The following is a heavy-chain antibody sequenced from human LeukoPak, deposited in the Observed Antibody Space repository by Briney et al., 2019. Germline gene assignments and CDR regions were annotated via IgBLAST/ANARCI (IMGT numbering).Heavy chain of an antibody. D-gene: IGHD4/OR15-4a*01. V-gene: IGHV1-2*02. J-gene: IGHJ4*02. CDR1: GSTFSDHY. Sequence: ASVKVSCKSSGSTFSDHYMHWLRQAPGQGLEWMGWIKPDSVATNYAQKFQGRFPMSRDMSISTVYMELTSLTSDDTAMYGCARDHDYGPDYWGQGTLVTVSA. CDR2: IKPDSVAT. CDR3: ARDHDYGPDY.